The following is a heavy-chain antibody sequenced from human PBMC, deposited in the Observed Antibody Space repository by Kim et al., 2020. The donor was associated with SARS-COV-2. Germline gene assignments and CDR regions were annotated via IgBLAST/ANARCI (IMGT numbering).Heavy chain of an antibody. CDR3: ARGGLWFGDVGYYYGMDV. J-gene: IGHJ6*02. Sequence: SETLSLTCTVSGGSVSSGSYYWSWIRQPPGKGLEWIRYIYYSGSTNYNPSLKSRVTISVDTSKNQFSLKLSSVTAADTAVYYCARGGLWFGDVGYYYGMDVWGQGTTVTVSS. D-gene: IGHD3-10*01. CDR2: IYYSGST. CDR1: GGSVSSGSYY. V-gene: IGHV4-61*01.